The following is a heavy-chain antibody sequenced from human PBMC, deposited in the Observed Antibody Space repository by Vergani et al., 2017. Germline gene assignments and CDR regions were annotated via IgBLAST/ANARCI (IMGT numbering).Heavy chain of an antibody. CDR1: GFTVSSNY. V-gene: IGHV3-21*01. Sequence: EVQLLESGGGLVQPGGSLRLSCAASGFTVSSNYMSWVRQAPGKGLEWVSSISSSSSYIYYADSVKGRFTISRDNAKNSLYLQMNSLRAEDTAVYYCARDRDYGGNYGMDVWGQGTTVTVSS. CDR2: ISSSSSYI. J-gene: IGHJ6*02. D-gene: IGHD4-23*01. CDR3: ARDRDYGGNYGMDV.